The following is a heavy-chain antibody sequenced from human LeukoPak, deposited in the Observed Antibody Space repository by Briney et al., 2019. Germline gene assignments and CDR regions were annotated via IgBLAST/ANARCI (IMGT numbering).Heavy chain of an antibody. Sequence: GGSLRLSCAASGFTFSDYYMSWIRQAPGKGLEWVSYNSGSSSSTKYADSVKGRFTISRDNARNSLYLLMNSLRAEDTAVYYCAKSSRGSGDTDFWGQGTLVTVSS. J-gene: IGHJ4*02. CDR2: NSGSSSST. V-gene: IGHV3-11*03. CDR3: AKSSRGSGDTDF. D-gene: IGHD3-10*01. CDR1: GFTFSDYY.